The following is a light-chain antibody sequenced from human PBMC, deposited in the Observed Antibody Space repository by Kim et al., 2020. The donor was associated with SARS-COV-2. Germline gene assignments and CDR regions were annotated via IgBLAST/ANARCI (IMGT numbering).Light chain of an antibody. CDR1: SSNTGPGYD. CDR3: QSYDSSLSAL. V-gene: IGLV1-40*01. CDR2: GNS. J-gene: IGLJ1*01. Sequence: GQGVTTPGTGSSSNTGPGYDVHWYQQLPGTAPKLLIYGNSNRPSGVPDRFSGSKSGTSASLAITGLQAEDEADYYCQSYDSSLSALFGTGTKVTVL.